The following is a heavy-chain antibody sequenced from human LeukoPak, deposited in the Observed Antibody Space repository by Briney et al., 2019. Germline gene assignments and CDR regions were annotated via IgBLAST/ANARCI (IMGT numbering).Heavy chain of an antibody. V-gene: IGHV1-2*02. CDR3: ASGWSITGWYNNWFDP. CDR2: INPNSGDT. D-gene: IGHD6-19*01. Sequence: GASVKVSCTASRYTFTGYYMHWVRQAPGQGLEWMGWINPNSGDTNYAQKFQGRVTMTRDTSITTVYMELSRLRSDDTAVYFCASGWSITGWYNNWFDPWGQGTLVTVSS. J-gene: IGHJ5*02. CDR1: RYTFTGYY.